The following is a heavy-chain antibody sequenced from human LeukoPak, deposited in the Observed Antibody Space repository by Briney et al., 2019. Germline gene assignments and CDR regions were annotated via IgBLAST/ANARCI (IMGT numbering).Heavy chain of an antibody. CDR2: IYSDNT. J-gene: IGHJ4*02. V-gene: IGHV3-53*03. Sequence: PGESLRLSCAASGFTVSSNSMSWVRQAPGKGLEWVSFIYSDNTHYSDSVKGRFTISRDNSKNTLYLQMNSLKTEDTAVYYCSRGGTYTRGYWGQGTLVTVSS. CDR1: GFTVSSNS. CDR3: SRGGTYTRGY. D-gene: IGHD1-26*01.